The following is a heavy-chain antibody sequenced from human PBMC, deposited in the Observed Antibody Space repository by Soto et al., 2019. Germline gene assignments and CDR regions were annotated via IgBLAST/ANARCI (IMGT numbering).Heavy chain of an antibody. CDR1: AFSLSTGGVG. CDR3: IQSRCGGDCLQSYASYYYYGMDV. D-gene: IGHD2-21*02. V-gene: IGHV2-5*02. CDR2: IYCDDDK. Sequence: QITLKESGPTLVKPTQTLTLTCTFSAFSLSTGGVGVGWIRQPPGKALEWLALIYCDDDKRYSPSLRSRLTITKDTSKNQVVLTMTNMDPVDTATYYCIQSRCGGDCLQSYASYYYYGMDVWGQVTTGTVSS. J-gene: IGHJ6*02.